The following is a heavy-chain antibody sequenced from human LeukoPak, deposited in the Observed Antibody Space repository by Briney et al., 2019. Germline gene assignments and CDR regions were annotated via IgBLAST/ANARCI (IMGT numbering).Heavy chain of an antibody. D-gene: IGHD1-7*01. J-gene: IGHJ6*03. Sequence: SVKVSCKASGGTFSSYAISWVRQAPGQGLEWMGGIIPIFGTANYAQKFQGRVTITADKSTSTAYMELSSLRSDDTAVYYCARDRNYVRSGYYYYYMDVWGKGTTVTVSS. CDR2: IIPIFGTA. V-gene: IGHV1-69*06. CDR1: GGTFSSYA. CDR3: ARDRNYVRSGYYYYYMDV.